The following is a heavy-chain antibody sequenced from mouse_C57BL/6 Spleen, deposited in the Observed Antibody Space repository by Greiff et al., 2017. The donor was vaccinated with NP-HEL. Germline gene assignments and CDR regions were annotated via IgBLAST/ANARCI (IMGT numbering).Heavy chain of an antibody. CDR1: GFTFSSYG. V-gene: IGHV5-6*01. J-gene: IGHJ3*01. D-gene: IGHD1-1*01. CDR2: ISSGGSYT. Sequence: EVQLVESGGDLVKPGGSLKLSCAASGFTFSSYGMSWVRQTPDKRLEWVATISSGGSYTYYPDSVKGRFTISRDNAKNTLYLQRSSLKSEDTAMYYWARRYYYGSSYGAWFAYWGQGTLVTVSA. CDR3: ARRYYYGSSYGAWFAY.